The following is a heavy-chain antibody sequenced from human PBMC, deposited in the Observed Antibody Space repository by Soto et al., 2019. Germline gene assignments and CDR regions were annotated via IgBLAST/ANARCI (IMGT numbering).Heavy chain of an antibody. D-gene: IGHD2-21*01. J-gene: IGHJ1*01. CDR2: IYYSGST. CDR1: GGITSPCD. CDR3: SRGDDEVGIPSAY. Sequence: LPLPWTGSGGITSPCDWSLCRLLPGKGMEWIGYIYYSGSTNYSPSLKSRVTISVDTSKNQFSLKLSSVTAADTAVYYWSRGDDEVGIPSAYWAQRTL. V-gene: IGHV4-59*01.